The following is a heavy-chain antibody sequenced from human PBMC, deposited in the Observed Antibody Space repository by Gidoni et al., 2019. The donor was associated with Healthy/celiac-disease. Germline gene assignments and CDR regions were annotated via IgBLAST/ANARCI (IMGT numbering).Heavy chain of an antibody. CDR1: GYTFTGYY. J-gene: IGHJ4*02. Sequence: QVQLVQSGAAVTKPGASVKVSCQASGYTFTGYYMHWVHQAPGQGLAWMGWINPNSGGTNYAQKFQGRVTMTRDTSISTAYMELSRLRSDDTAVYYCASWGRDDYGDYGQVFGAGENFDYWGQGTLVTVSS. CDR3: ASWGRDDYGDYGQVFGAGENFDY. V-gene: IGHV1-2*02. CDR2: INPNSGGT. D-gene: IGHD4-17*01.